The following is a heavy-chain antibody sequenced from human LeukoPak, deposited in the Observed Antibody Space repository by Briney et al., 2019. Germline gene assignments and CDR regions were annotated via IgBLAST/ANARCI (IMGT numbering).Heavy chain of an antibody. CDR3: AILYGDYEYYFDY. CDR2: TNRSGST. D-gene: IGHD4-17*01. CDR1: GESFSGYY. J-gene: IGHJ4*02. Sequence: SETQSLTCAVYGESFSGYYWSWIRQPPGKGLEWIGETNRSGSTNYNPSLKSRVTISVDTSKNQFSLKLSSVTAADTAVYYCAILYGDYEYYFDYWGQGTLVTVSS. V-gene: IGHV4-34*01.